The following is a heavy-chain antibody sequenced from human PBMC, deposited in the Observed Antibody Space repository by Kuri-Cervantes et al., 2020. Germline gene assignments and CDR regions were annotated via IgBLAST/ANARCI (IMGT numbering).Heavy chain of an antibody. J-gene: IGHJ4*02. V-gene: IGHV4-38-2*02. Sequence: SETLSLTCTVSGRPINSDNYWGWIRQPPGKGLEWAGTVYPSGTTYYNPSLNSRITISIDTSKNQFSLKLSSVTAADTAVYYCATGYCSSTSCYGSFFDYWGQGTLVTVSS. CDR1: GRPINSDNY. CDR3: ATGYCSSTSCYGSFFDY. D-gene: IGHD2-2*01. CDR2: VYPSGTT.